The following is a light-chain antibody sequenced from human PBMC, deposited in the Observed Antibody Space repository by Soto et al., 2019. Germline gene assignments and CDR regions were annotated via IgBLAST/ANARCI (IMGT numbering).Light chain of an antibody. CDR3: QQYNSYLYT. V-gene: IGKV1-5*01. Sequence: DIQMTQSPYTLSASVGDRVTITCRARQSISSWLAWYQQKPGKAPKLLIYDASSLESGVPSRFSGSGSGTEFTLTISSLQPDYFATNYCQQYNSYLYTFGQGTKLEIK. CDR1: QSISSW. J-gene: IGKJ2*01. CDR2: DAS.